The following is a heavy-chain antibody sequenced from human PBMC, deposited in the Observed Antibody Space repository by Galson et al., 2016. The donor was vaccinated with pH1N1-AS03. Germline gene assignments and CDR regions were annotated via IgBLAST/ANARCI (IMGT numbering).Heavy chain of an antibody. V-gene: IGHV3-23*01. J-gene: IGHJ4*02. Sequence: SLRLSCAASGFTFSSYAMNWVRQAPGKGLEWVSAISNSGGTTYYADSVKGRFSISGDNSKNTLYLQMNSLRAEDTAVYYCAKASAAAGTRTFDYWGQGTLVTVSS. D-gene: IGHD6-13*01. CDR2: ISNSGGTT. CDR3: AKASAAAGTRTFDY. CDR1: GFTFSSYA.